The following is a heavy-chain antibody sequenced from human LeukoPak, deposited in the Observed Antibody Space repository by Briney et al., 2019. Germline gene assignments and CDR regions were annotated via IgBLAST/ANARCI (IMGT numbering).Heavy chain of an antibody. Sequence: ASVKVSCKASGYTFTSYDINWVRQATGQGLEWMGWMNPNSGNTGYAQKFQGRFTITRNTSISTAYMELSSLRSEDTAVYYCARAGRITIFGVVIIGNNWFDPWGQGTLVTVS. V-gene: IGHV1-8*03. CDR3: ARAGRITIFGVVIIGNNWFDP. CDR1: GYTFTSYD. CDR2: MNPNSGNT. D-gene: IGHD3-3*01. J-gene: IGHJ5*02.